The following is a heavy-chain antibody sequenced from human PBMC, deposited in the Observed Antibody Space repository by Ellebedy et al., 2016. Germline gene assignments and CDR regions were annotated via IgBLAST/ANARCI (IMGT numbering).Heavy chain of an antibody. J-gene: IGHJ1*01. Sequence: GESLKISXAASGFTFSSFGMHWVRQAQGKGLECVALISYDGNNVDYADSVKGRFTTSRDNSKNTLFLQMNSLRGDDTAIYYCAKGYYDSGAWGQGTLVTVSS. CDR3: AKGYYDSGA. CDR2: ISYDGNNV. CDR1: GFTFSSFG. V-gene: IGHV3-30*18. D-gene: IGHD3-22*01.